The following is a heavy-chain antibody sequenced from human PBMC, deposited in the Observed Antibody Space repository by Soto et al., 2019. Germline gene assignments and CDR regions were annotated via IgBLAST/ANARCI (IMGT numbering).Heavy chain of an antibody. J-gene: IGHJ4*02. Sequence: EVQLLDSGGGLEQPGGSLRLSCAASGFTFSNYAMSWVRQAPGKGLEWVSTISNTGGSTYYADSVKGRFTISRANSEHSLYLQMNSGRAEDTALCFCAKGRTGSSSWYDLEYWGQGTLVTVSS. CDR2: ISNTGGST. CDR1: GFTFSNYA. V-gene: IGHV3-23*01. D-gene: IGHD6-13*01. CDR3: AKGRTGSSSWYDLEY.